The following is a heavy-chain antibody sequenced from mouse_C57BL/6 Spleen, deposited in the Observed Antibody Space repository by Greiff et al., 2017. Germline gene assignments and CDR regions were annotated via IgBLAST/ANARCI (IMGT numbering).Heavy chain of an antibody. J-gene: IGHJ4*01. CDR2: INPNNGGT. CDR1: GYTFTDYN. CDR3: ARERDAMDY. Sequence: VQLQQSGPELVKPGASVKIPCKASGYTFTDYNMDWVKQSHGKSLEWIGDINPNNGGTIYNQKFKGKATLTVDKSSSTAYMELRSLTSEDTAVYYGARERDAMDYWGEGTSVTVSS. V-gene: IGHV1-18*01.